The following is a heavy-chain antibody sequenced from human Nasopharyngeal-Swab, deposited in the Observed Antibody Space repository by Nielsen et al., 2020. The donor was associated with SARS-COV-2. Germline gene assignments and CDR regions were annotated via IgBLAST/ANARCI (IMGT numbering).Heavy chain of an antibody. Sequence: ASVKVSCKASGYTFTSYDINWVRQATGQGLEWMGWMNPNSGNTGYAQKFQGRVTMTRNTSISTAYMELSSLRSEDTAVYCCASKGGGDYYDSRRYYNYVMDVWGQGTTVTVSS. CDR1: GYTFTSYD. V-gene: IGHV1-8*01. J-gene: IGHJ6*02. CDR3: ASKGGGDYYDSRRYYNYVMDV. D-gene: IGHD3-22*01. CDR2: MNPNSGNT.